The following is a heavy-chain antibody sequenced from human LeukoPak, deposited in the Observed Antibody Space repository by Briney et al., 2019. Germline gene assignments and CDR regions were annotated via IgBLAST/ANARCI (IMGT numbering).Heavy chain of an antibody. CDR2: TYYRSRWGN. CDR1: GDSVSNNIAT. CDR3: VRDSDDYYWALDF. D-gene: IGHD3-10*01. Sequence: SQTLSLTCAISGDSVSNNIATWNWVRQSPSRGLEWLGRTYYRSRWGNDYAISVKGRITINPDTSRNQFSLQLNSVTPEDTAVYYCVRDSDDYYWALDFGGKGTPVTVSS. V-gene: IGHV6-1*01. J-gene: IGHJ4*02.